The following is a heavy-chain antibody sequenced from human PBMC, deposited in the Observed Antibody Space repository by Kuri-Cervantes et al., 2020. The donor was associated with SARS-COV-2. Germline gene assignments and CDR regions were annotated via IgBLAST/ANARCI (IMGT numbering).Heavy chain of an antibody. V-gene: IGHV3-30-3*01. D-gene: IGHD5-18*01. CDR3: ARQFRTWEGYSYGSGFDY. CDR1: GGSISSSS. CDR2: ISYDGSNK. J-gene: IGHJ4*02. Sequence: GGSLRLSCTVSGGSISSSSYYWGWIRQPPGKGLEWVAVISYDGSNKYYADSVKGRFTISRDNSKNTLYLQMNSLRAEDTAVYYCARQFRTWEGYSYGSGFDYWGQGTLVTVSS.